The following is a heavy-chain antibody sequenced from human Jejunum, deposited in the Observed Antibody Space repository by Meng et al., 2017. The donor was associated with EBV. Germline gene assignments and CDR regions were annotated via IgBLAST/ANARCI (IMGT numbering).Heavy chain of an antibody. J-gene: IGHJ4*02. V-gene: IGHV3-23*04. CDR2: ISATSGST. D-gene: IGHD3-22*01. CDR3: AKDDVYDNTGHYFGYFDY. Sequence: EVQLVESGGGLVQPGGSLRLACAASGFTFSNYAMSWVRQAPGKGLEWVSGISATSGSTSYADSVKGRFTISRDNSKNTLYLQMNSLRAEDTAVYCCAKDDVYDNTGHYFGYFDYWGQGTLVPSPQ. CDR1: GFTFSNYA.